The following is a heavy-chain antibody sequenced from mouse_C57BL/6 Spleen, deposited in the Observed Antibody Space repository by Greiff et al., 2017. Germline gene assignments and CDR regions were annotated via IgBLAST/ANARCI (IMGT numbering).Heavy chain of an antibody. D-gene: IGHD2-5*01. V-gene: IGHV3-6*01. Sequence: VQLQQSGPGLVKPSQSLSLTCSVTGYSITSGYYWNWIRQFPGNKLEWMGYISYDGSNNYNPSLKNRIAITRDTSKNQFVLKLNSVTTDDTATYYCAREPYSIYAMDYWGQGTSVTVSS. CDR1: GYSITSGYY. CDR3: AREPYSIYAMDY. J-gene: IGHJ4*01. CDR2: ISYDGSN.